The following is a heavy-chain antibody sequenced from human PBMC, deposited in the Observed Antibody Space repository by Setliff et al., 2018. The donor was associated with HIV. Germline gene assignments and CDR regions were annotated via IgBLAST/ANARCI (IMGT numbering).Heavy chain of an antibody. CDR1: GDSISSHS. V-gene: IGHV4-59*08. D-gene: IGHD3-22*01. Sequence: SETLSLTCTVSGDSISSHSWSWIRQPPGKGLEWIGTLYHSGSPIYNSSLKSRVTISGDPSNNQFSLKLTSVTAADTAVYYCASRDTSRYFDDYWGQGTLVTVSS. CDR2: LYHSGSP. CDR3: ASRDTSRYFDDY. J-gene: IGHJ4*02.